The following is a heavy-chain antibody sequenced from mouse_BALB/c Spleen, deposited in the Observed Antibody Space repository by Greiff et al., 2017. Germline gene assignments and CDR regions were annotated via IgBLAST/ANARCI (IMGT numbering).Heavy chain of an antibody. V-gene: IGHV2-9*02. CDR3: AREDYYGSRAY. D-gene: IGHD1-1*01. CDR1: GFSLTSYG. J-gene: IGHJ3*01. Sequence: VMLVESGPGLVAPSQSLSITCTVSGFSLTSYGVHWVRQPPGKGLEWLGVIWAGGSTNYNSALMSRLSISKDNSKSQVFLKMNSLQTDDTAMYYCAREDYYGSRAYWGQGTLVTVSA. CDR2: IWAGGST.